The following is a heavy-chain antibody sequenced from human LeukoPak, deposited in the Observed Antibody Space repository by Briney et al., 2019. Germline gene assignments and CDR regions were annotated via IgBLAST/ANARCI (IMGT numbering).Heavy chain of an antibody. J-gene: IGHJ4*02. Sequence: SQTLLLTCAISGDSVSTNSAAWNWIRQSPSRGLEWLGRTYYRSTWYNDYAVSVRSRITVNPDTSKNQFSLQLNSVTPEDTAVYYCARDFYCSNDACSFDYWGQGTLVTVSS. CDR1: GDSVSTNSAA. CDR2: TYYRSTWYN. D-gene: IGHD2-8*01. V-gene: IGHV6-1*01. CDR3: ARDFYCSNDACSFDY.